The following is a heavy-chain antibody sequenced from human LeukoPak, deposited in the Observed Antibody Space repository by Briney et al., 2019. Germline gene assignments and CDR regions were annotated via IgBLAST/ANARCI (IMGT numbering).Heavy chain of an antibody. J-gene: IGHJ4*02. Sequence: PGGSLRLSCAASGFTFSSYGMHWVRQAPGKGLEWVAFIRYDGSNKYYADSVKGRFTISRDNSKNTLYLQMNSLRAEDTAVYYCARDLGYSYGLAYWGQGTLVTVSS. CDR3: ARDLGYSYGLAY. V-gene: IGHV3-30*02. D-gene: IGHD5-18*01. CDR1: GFTFSSYG. CDR2: IRYDGSNK.